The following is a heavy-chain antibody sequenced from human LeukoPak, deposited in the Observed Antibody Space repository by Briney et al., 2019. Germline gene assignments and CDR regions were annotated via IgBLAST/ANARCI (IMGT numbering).Heavy chain of an antibody. CDR3: ARDTKYAFDN. D-gene: IGHD2-2*01. CDR2: IYSGGRT. V-gene: IGHV3-53*01. Sequence: PGGSLRLSCAASGFIVSSGYMSWVRQAPGKGLEWVSIIYSGGRTYYADSVKGRFTISGDKAKNSLYLQMNSLRVEDTAVYYCARDTKYAFDNWGQGTLVTVSS. CDR1: GFIVSSGY. J-gene: IGHJ4*02.